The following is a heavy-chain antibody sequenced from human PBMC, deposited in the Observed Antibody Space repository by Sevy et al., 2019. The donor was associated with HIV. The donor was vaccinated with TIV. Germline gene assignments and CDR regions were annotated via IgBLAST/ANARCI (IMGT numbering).Heavy chain of an antibody. J-gene: IGHJ4*02. CDR3: ARLAGQTMVRGGMYYFDY. D-gene: IGHD3-10*01. Sequence: ASVKVSCKASGYTFTSYGISWVRQAPGQGLEWMGWISAYNGNTNYAQKLKGRVTMTTDTSTGTAYMGLRSLRSDDTAVYDCARLAGQTMVRGGMYYFDYWGQGTLVTVSS. CDR1: GYTFTSYG. CDR2: ISAYNGNT. V-gene: IGHV1-18*04.